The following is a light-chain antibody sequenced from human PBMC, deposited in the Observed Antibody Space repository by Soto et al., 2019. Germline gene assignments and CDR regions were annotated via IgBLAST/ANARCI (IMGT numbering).Light chain of an antibody. J-gene: IGLJ3*02. CDR3: QSYDSSLSGWV. V-gene: IGLV1-40*01. Sequence: QAVLTQPPSVSGAPGQRVTISCTGSSSNIGARYDVHWYQQLPGTGPKLLIYVNSNRPSGVPGRFSGSKSGTSAALAITGLQGEDEAEYYCQSYDSSLSGWVFGGGTTLTVL. CDR1: SSNIGARYD. CDR2: VNS.